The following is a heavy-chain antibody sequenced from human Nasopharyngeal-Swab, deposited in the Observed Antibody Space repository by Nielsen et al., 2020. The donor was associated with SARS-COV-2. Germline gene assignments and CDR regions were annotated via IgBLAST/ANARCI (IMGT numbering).Heavy chain of an antibody. D-gene: IGHD3-10*01. Sequence: GGSLRLSCAASGFSFSSYDMHWVRQATGKGLEWVSAIGTAGDTYQPGSLKGRFTISRENAKNSLYLQMNSLGAGDTAVYYCAREGRWFGGGGAFDIWGQGTMVTVSS. CDR1: GFSFSSYD. CDR3: AREGRWFGGGGAFDI. CDR2: IGTAGDT. V-gene: IGHV3-13*01. J-gene: IGHJ3*02.